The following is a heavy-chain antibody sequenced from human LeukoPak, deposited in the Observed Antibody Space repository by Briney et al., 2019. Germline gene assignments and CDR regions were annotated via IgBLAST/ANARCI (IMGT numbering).Heavy chain of an antibody. CDR1: GYTFTGYY. J-gene: IGHJ4*02. D-gene: IGHD3-16*01. V-gene: IGHV1-2*02. CDR2: IDPNSGGT. CDR3: APTDVSYFDS. Sequence: ASVKVSCKASGYTFTGYYMHWVRQAPGQGLEWMGWIDPNSGGTNYAQKFQDRVTMTRDTSISTAYMELSALRSDDTAVYYCAPTDVSYFDSWGQGTLVTVSS.